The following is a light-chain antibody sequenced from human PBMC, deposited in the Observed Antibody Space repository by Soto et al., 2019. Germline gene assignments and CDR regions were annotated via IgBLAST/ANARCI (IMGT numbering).Light chain of an antibody. CDR2: SNN. CDR3: AAWDDSLNGDV. Sequence: QSVLTQPPSASGTPGQRGTISCSGNSSNIGSNTVNWYQQLPGTAPKLLIYSNNQRPSGVPDRFSGSKSGTSASLAISGLQSEDEADYYCAAWDDSLNGDVFGTGTKVTVL. CDR1: SSNIGSNT. V-gene: IGLV1-44*01. J-gene: IGLJ1*01.